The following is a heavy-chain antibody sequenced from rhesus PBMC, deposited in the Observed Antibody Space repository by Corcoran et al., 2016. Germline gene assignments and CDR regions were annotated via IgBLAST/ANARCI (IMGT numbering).Heavy chain of an antibody. CDR2: IYGSGSST. J-gene: IGHJ4*01. Sequence: QLQLQESGPGLVKPSETLSVTCAVSGGSLSSSYWSWLRPAPGKGLEWIGYIYGSGSSTNYNPSLKSRVTLAVDTSKNQLSLKLSAVTTADTAVYYCAKVYSSGWYYFDYWGQGVLVTVSS. CDR1: GGSLSSSY. D-gene: IGHD6-31*01. CDR3: AKVYSSGWYYFDY. V-gene: IGHV4-169*01.